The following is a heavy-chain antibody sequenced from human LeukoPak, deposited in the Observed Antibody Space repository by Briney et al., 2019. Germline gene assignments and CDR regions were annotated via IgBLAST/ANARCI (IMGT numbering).Heavy chain of an antibody. CDR2: ISSSSYI. J-gene: IGHJ3*02. CDR3: ARSREAVAGPYDAFDI. CDR1: GCTFSSYS. V-gene: IGHV3-21*01. D-gene: IGHD6-19*01. Sequence: GGSLRLSCAASGCTFSSYSMNWVRQAPGKGLEWVSSISSSSYIYYADSVKGRFTISRDNAKNSLYLQMNSLRAEDTAVYYCARSREAVAGPYDAFDIWGQGTMVTVSS.